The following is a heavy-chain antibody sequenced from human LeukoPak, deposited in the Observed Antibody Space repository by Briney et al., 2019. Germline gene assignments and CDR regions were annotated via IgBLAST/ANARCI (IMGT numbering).Heavy chain of an antibody. CDR2: ISGSDST. CDR3: AKDSPYAYYGSGSYWDY. D-gene: IGHD3-10*01. Sequence: PGGSLRLSCAASGFTFDDYGMSWVRQAPGKGLEWVSAISGSDSTYYADSVKGRFTISRDNSKNTLYLQMNSLRAEDTAVYYCAKDSPYAYYGSGSYWDYWGQGTLVTVSS. V-gene: IGHV3-23*01. CDR1: GFTFDDYG. J-gene: IGHJ4*02.